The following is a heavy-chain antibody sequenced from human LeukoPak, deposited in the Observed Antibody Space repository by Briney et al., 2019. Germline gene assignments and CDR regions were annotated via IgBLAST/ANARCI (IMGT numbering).Heavy chain of an antibody. D-gene: IGHD1-14*01. CDR3: ACRRFSDTWSDP. CDR1: GSSFSNYW. V-gene: IGHV5-51*01. J-gene: IGHJ5*02. Sequence: GESLKISCKGFGSSFSNYWIGWVRQVPGKGLEWMGIIYPGGSITRYSPSFQGQVTISADKSISTVYLQWTSLKDSDSAMYYCACRRFSDTWSDPWGQGTLVTVSS. CDR2: IYPGGSIT.